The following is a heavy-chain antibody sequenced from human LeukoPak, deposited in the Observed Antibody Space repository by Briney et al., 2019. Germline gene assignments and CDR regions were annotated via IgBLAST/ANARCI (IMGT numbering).Heavy chain of an antibody. CDR3: ASSLRSSGWSNYFDY. CDR1: GFTFSDYY. D-gene: IGHD6-19*01. J-gene: IGHJ4*02. V-gene: IGHV3-11*06. Sequence: RGSLRLSCAASGFTFSDYYMSWIRQAPGKGLEWVSYISSSSSHTNYADSLKGRFIISRDNAKNSLYLQMNSLRAEDTAVYYCASSLRSSGWSNYFDYWGQGTLVTVSS. CDR2: ISSSSSHT.